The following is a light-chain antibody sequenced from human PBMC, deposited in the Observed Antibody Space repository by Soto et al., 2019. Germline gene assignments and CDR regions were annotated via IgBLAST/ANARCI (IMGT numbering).Light chain of an antibody. CDR1: SSNIGAGYD. V-gene: IGLV1-40*01. CDR2: GNS. J-gene: IGLJ2*01. CDR3: QSYDSSLSGFVV. Sequence: QSVLTQPPSVSGAPGQRVTISCTGSSSNIGAGYDVHWYQQLPGTAPKLLIPGNSNRPSGVPGRISGSKAGTSASLAITGLQAEDEADYYCQSYDSSLSGFVVFGGGTKVTVL.